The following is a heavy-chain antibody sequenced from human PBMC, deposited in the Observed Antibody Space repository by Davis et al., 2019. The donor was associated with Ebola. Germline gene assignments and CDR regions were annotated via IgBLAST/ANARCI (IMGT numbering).Heavy chain of an antibody. D-gene: IGHD2-2*01. CDR2: IYYSGST. Sequence: MPSETLSLTCTVSGGSISSGGYYWSWIRRHPGKGLEWIGYIYYSGSTNCNPSLKSRVTISVDTSKNQFSLKLSSVTAADTAVYYCARRVPAAAFDIWGQGTMVTVSS. CDR3: ARRVPAAAFDI. V-gene: IGHV4-61*08. CDR1: GGSISSGGYY. J-gene: IGHJ3*02.